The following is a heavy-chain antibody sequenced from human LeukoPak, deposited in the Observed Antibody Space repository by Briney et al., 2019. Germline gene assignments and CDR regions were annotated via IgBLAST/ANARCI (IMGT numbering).Heavy chain of an antibody. CDR3: ARVAPAPYYYDSSGYYPYYFDY. V-gene: IGHV4-59*01. CDR1: GGSISSYY. Sequence: PSETLSLTCTVSGGSISSYYWSWIRQPPGKGLEWIGYIYYSGSTNYNPSLKSRVIISVDTSKNQFSLKLSSVTAADTAVYYCARVAPAPYYYDSSGYYPYYFDYWGQGTLVTVSS. J-gene: IGHJ4*02. D-gene: IGHD3-22*01. CDR2: IYYSGST.